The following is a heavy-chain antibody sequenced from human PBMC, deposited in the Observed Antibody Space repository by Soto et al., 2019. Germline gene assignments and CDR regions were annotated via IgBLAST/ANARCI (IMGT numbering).Heavy chain of an antibody. J-gene: IGHJ5*02. CDR1: GGTFSSYA. Sequence: QVQLVQSGAEVKKPGSSVKVSCKASGGTFSSYAISWVRQAPGQGLEWMGGIIPIFGTANYAQKFQGRVTITADKSTSTAYMELSSLRSEDTAVYYWARVWLQLNFWNWFDPWGQGTLVTVSS. CDR2: IIPIFGTA. CDR3: ARVWLQLNFWNWFDP. V-gene: IGHV1-69*06. D-gene: IGHD5-18*01.